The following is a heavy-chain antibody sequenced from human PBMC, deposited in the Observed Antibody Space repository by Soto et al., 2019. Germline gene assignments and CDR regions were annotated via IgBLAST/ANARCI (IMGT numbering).Heavy chain of an antibody. J-gene: IGHJ3*02. CDR2: TYYRSKWYN. Sequence: PSQTLSLTCAISGDSVSSNSAAWNWIRQSPSRGLEWLGRTYYRSKWYNDYAVSVKSRITINPDTSKNQFSLQLNSVTPEDTAVYYCARGGVAGYSNSWYPDAFYICAQGTMVTVSS. D-gene: IGHD6-13*01. CDR3: ARGGVAGYSNSWYPDAFYI. CDR1: GDSVSSNSAA. V-gene: IGHV6-1*01.